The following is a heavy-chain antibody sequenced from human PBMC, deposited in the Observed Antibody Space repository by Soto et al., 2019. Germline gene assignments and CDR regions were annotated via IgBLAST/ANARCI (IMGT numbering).Heavy chain of an antibody. J-gene: IGHJ4*02. CDR1: GFTFSSYA. D-gene: IGHD3-9*01. V-gene: IGHV3-23*01. CDR3: AKDKSGILTGPTYFDY. CDR2: ISGSGGST. Sequence: GGSLRLSCAASGFTFSSYAMSWVRQAPGKGLEWVSAISGSGGSTYYADSVKGRFTISRDNSKNTLYLQMNSLRAEDTAVYYCAKDKSGILTGPTYFDYWGQGTLVTVSS.